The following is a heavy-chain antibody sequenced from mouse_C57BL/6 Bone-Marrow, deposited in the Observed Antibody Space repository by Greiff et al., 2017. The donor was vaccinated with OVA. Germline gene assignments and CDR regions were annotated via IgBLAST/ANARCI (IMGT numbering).Heavy chain of an antibody. CDR2: IDPETGGT. CDR1: GYTFTDYE. V-gene: IGHV1-15*01. CDR3: TRSPYYDYDGYAMDY. Sequence: VQLQQSGAELVRPGASVTLSCKASGYTFTDYEMHWVKQTPVHGLEWIGAIDPETGGTAYNQKFKGKAILTADKSSSTAYMELRSLTSEDSAVYYCTRSPYYDYDGYAMDYWGQGTSVTVSS. J-gene: IGHJ4*01. D-gene: IGHD2-4*01.